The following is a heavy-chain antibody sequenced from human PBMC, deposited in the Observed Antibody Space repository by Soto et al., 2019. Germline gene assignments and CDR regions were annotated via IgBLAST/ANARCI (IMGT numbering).Heavy chain of an antibody. D-gene: IGHD1-20*01. Sequence: QVQLQESGPGLVKPSETLSLTCTVSGGSISSYYWSWIRQPPGKGLEWIGYIYYSGSTNYNPSLKSRVTISVDTSTSQFSLKLSSVTAADTAVYYCARFNWNDAFDIWGQGTMLTVSS. CDR2: IYYSGST. CDR1: GGSISSYY. CDR3: ARFNWNDAFDI. V-gene: IGHV4-59*01. J-gene: IGHJ3*02.